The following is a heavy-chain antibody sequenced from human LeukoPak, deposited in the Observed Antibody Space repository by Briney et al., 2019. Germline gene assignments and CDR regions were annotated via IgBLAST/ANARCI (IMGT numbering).Heavy chain of an antibody. Sequence: HAGGSLRLSCAASGFTFSSYWMSWVRQAPGKGLEWVANIKQNGSEKYYADSVKGRFTISRDNAKNSLYPRMNSLRAEDTAVYYCARDYYDSSGYFTFDPWGQGTLVTVSS. V-gene: IGHV3-7*01. D-gene: IGHD3-22*01. J-gene: IGHJ5*02. CDR1: GFTFSSYW. CDR3: ARDYYDSSGYFTFDP. CDR2: IKQNGSEK.